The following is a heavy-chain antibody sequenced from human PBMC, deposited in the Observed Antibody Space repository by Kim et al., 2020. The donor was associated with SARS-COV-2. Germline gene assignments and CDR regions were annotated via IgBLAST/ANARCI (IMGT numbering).Heavy chain of an antibody. CDR3: TTFAAPYSGYDRRNFDY. J-gene: IGHJ4*02. V-gene: IGHV3-15*01. Sequence: GGSLRLSCAASGFTFSNAWMSWVRQAPGKGLEWVGRIKSKTDGGTTDYAAPVKGRFTISRDDSKNTLYLQMNSLKTEDTAVYYCTTFAAPYSGYDRRNFDYWGQGTLVTVSS. D-gene: IGHD5-12*01. CDR1: GFTFSNAW. CDR2: IKSKTDGGTT.